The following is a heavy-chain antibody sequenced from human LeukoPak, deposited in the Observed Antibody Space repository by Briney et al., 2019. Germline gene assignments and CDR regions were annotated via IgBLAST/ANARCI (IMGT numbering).Heavy chain of an antibody. CDR1: GFTFSSYA. CDR3: ARVRPASGVGGAVAGGFDY. CDR2: ITGSGGST. V-gene: IGHV3-23*01. J-gene: IGHJ4*02. Sequence: GGSLRLSCAASGFTFSSYAMSWVRQAPGKGLEWVSTITGSGGSTYYADSVKGRFTISRDNSKNTVYLQMNSLRAEDTAVYYCARVRPASGVGGAVAGGFDYWGQGTLVTVSS. D-gene: IGHD6-19*01.